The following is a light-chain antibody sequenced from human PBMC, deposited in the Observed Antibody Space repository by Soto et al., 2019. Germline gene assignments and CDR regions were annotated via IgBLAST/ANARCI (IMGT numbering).Light chain of an antibody. CDR3: QQANSFPRT. CDR2: AAS. V-gene: IGKV1-12*01. CDR1: HDIGHE. J-gene: IGKJ1*01. Sequence: DIQMTQSPSSLSASVGDRVIITCRASHDIGHELAWYQQKPGKAPKLLIYAASSLQSGVPSRFSGSGSGTDFTLTISSLQPEDVATYYGQQANSFPRTFGQGTKVDIK.